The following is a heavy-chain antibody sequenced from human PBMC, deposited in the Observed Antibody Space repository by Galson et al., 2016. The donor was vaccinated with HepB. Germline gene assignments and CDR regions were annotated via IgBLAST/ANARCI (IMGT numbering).Heavy chain of an antibody. Sequence: SVKVSCKASGYTFTDFAIHWVRLAPGQRPEWMGWIDAGNGNTRYSQEFKGRVTITRDTAATSVYMEMSSLRSEDTAVYYCARGQYCATGSCYRVKFDSWGQGTLVTVSS. CDR2: IDAGNGNT. V-gene: IGHV1-3*01. CDR1: GYTFTDFA. J-gene: IGHJ4*02. CDR3: ARGQYCATGSCYRVKFDS. D-gene: IGHD2-15*01.